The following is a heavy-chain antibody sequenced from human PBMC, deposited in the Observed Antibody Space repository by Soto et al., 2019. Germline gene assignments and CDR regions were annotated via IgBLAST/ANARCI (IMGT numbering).Heavy chain of an antibody. CDR3: ARDRVGDGYNYWRTYGMDV. D-gene: IGHD5-12*01. Sequence: QVQLVESGGGVVQPGRSLRLSCAASGFTFSSYGMHWVRQAPGKGLEWVAVIWYDGSNKYYADSVKGRFTISRDNSKNTLYLQMNSLRAEDTAVYYCARDRVGDGYNYWRTYGMDVWGQGTTVTVSS. CDR2: IWYDGSNK. CDR1: GFTFSSYG. V-gene: IGHV3-33*01. J-gene: IGHJ6*02.